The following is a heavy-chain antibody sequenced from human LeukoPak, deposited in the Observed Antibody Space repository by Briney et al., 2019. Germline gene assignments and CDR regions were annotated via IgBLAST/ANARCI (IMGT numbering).Heavy chain of an antibody. J-gene: IGHJ4*02. V-gene: IGHV5-51*01. CDR2: IYPGDSDT. CDR1: GYILTNNW. CDR3: ARRDYDILTGYSYFDY. Sequence: GESLKISCKVSGYILTNNWIGWVRQVPGKGLEWMGIIYPGDSDTRYSPSFQGQVTISADKSISTAYLQWSSLKASDTAMYYCARRDYDILTGYSYFDYWGQGTLVTVSS. D-gene: IGHD3-9*01.